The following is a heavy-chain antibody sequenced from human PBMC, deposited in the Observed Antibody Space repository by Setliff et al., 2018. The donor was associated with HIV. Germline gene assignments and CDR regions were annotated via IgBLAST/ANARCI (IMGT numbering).Heavy chain of an antibody. Sequence: SVKVSCKASGGTVSRYGLSWVRQAPGQGLEWMGGIIPLFGTTKNAQKFQGRVTITADESTSTAYMELSSLRSEDTAVYYCARDSNAPYFQHWGQGTLVTASS. CDR1: GGTVSRYG. J-gene: IGHJ1*01. CDR2: IIPLFGTT. CDR3: ARDSNAPYFQH. D-gene: IGHD1-1*01. V-gene: IGHV1-69*13.